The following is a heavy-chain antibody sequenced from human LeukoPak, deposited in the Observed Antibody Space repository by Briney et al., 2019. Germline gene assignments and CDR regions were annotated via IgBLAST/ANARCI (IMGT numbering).Heavy chain of an antibody. V-gene: IGHV4-39*01. Sequence: SETLSLTCTVSGGSISSRSNYWGWLRQPPGKGLEWIGSIYYSGSTYYKPSLESRVTISVDTSKNQFSLKLSSVTAADTAVYYCARQINPWGAVAAFSGTNFDYWGQGTLVTVSS. J-gene: IGHJ4*02. CDR2: IYYSGST. CDR3: ARQINPWGAVAAFSGTNFDY. CDR1: GGSISSRSNY. D-gene: IGHD6-19*01.